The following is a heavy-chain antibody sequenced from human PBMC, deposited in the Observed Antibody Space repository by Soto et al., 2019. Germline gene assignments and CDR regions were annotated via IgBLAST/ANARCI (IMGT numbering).Heavy chain of an antibody. CDR3: AKYNGPTPRWFDY. Sequence: EVQLVESGGGLVQPGRSLRLSCAASGFTFDDSAMHWVRQAPGKGLEWVSGISWNSGSIGYADSVKGRFTISSDNAKNSLHLQMKSLRAENTALYYFAKYNGPTPRWFDYLGQGTLVTVSS. J-gene: IGHJ4*02. V-gene: IGHV3-9*01. CDR2: ISWNSGSI. CDR1: GFTFDDSA.